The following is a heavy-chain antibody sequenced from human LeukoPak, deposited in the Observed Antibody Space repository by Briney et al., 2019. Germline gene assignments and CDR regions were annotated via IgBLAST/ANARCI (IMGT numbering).Heavy chain of an antibody. CDR3: ARGDIVLMVYVMDV. D-gene: IGHD2-8*01. CDR1: GYAFSDYS. J-gene: IGHJ6*04. V-gene: IGHV1-2*02. CDR2: INPKSGGT. Sequence: ASVKVSCKASGYAFSDYSINWVRQAPGQGLEWMGWINPKSGGTNYAQKFQGRVTMTRDTSISTAYMELSRLRSDDTAVYYCARGDIVLMVYVMDVWGKGTTVTVSS.